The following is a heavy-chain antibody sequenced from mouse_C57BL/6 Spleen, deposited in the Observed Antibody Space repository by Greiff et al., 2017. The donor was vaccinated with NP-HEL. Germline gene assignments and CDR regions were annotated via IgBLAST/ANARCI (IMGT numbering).Heavy chain of an antibody. Sequence: VQLQQSGAELVRPGASVKLSCTASGFNIKDDYMHWVKQRPEQGLEWIGWIDPENGDTEYASKFQGKATITADTSSNTAYLQLSSLTSEDTAVYYCTTGFYYYGSSYAMDYWGQGTSVTVSS. J-gene: IGHJ4*01. CDR1: GFNIKDDY. D-gene: IGHD1-1*01. CDR2: IDPENGDT. V-gene: IGHV14-4*01. CDR3: TTGFYYYGSSYAMDY.